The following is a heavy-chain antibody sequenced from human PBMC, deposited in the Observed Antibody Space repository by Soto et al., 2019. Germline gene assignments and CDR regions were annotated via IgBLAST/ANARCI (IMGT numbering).Heavy chain of an antibody. D-gene: IGHD3-3*01. J-gene: IGHJ4*02. CDR2: INHSGIT. Sequence: ASETLSLTCAVYGGSFSGYYWSWIRQPPGKGLEWIGEINHSGITNYNPSLKSRVTISVDTSKNQFSLKLSSVTAADTAVYYCARGLGVIDFWSGYSTPFDYWGQGTLVTVSS. V-gene: IGHV4-34*01. CDR1: GGSFSGYY. CDR3: ARGLGVIDFWSGYSTPFDY.